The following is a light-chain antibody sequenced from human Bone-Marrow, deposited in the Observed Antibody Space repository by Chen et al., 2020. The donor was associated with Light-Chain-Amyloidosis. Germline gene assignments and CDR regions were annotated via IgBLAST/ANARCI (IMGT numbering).Light chain of an antibody. Sequence: SYVLTQPSSGSVAPGQTATIACGGNNIGSTSVHWYQQTPGQAPLLVVYDDSARPSGIPERLSGSNSGNTATLTISRVEAGDEADYYCQVWDRSSDRPVFGGGTKLTVL. CDR2: DDS. CDR3: QVWDRSSDRPV. V-gene: IGLV3-21*02. J-gene: IGLJ3*02. CDR1: NIGSTS.